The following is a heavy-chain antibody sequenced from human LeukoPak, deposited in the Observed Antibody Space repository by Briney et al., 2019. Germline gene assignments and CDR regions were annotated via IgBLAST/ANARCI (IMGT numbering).Heavy chain of an antibody. CDR3: ARDGYSSSWYDY. CDR1: GFTFSSYS. V-gene: IGHV3-21*01. D-gene: IGHD6-13*01. Sequence: GGSLRLSCAASGFTFSSYSMNWVCQAPGKGLEWVSSISSSSSYIYYADSVKGRFTISRDNAKNSLYLQMNSLRAEDTAVYYCARDGYSSSWYDYWGQGTLVTVSP. J-gene: IGHJ4*02. CDR2: ISSSSSYI.